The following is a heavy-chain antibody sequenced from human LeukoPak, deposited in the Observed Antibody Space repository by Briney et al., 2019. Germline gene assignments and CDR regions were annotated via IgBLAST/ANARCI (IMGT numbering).Heavy chain of an antibody. D-gene: IGHD3-9*01. CDR3: ARSIGLTGGGVDV. Sequence: GGSLRLSCAASGFTFSDYNMNWVRQAPGKGLEWVSYITNSGSTIHYADSVKGRFTISRDNAKNSLYLQMNSLRAEDTAVYYCARSIGLTGGGVDVWGQGTTVTVSS. CDR2: ITNSGSTI. V-gene: IGHV3-11*01. CDR1: GFTFSDYN. J-gene: IGHJ6*02.